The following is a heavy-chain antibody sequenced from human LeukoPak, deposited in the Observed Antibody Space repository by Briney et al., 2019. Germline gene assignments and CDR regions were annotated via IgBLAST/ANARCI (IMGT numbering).Heavy chain of an antibody. V-gene: IGHV1-69*13. D-gene: IGHD3-10*01. CDR1: GGTFSSYA. Sequence: ASVKVSCKASGGTFSSYAISWVRQAPGQGLEWMGGIIPIFGTANYAQKFQGRVTITAAESTSTAYMELSSLRSEDTAVYSCAGGLGELLEALFYYYGMDVWGQGTTVTVSS. J-gene: IGHJ6*02. CDR2: IIPIFGTA. CDR3: AGGLGELLEALFYYYGMDV.